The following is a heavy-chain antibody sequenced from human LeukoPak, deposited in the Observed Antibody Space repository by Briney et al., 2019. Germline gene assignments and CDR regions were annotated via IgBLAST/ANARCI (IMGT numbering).Heavy chain of an antibody. CDR2: ISSSSSYI. J-gene: IGHJ4*02. D-gene: IGHD3-10*01. CDR3: ARDLLPFGVTFDY. CDR1: GFTFSSYS. V-gene: IGHV3-21*01. Sequence: PGGSLRLSCAASGFTFSSYSMNWVRQAPGKGLEWVSSISSSSSYIYYADSVKGRFTISRDNAKNSLYLQMNSLRAEDTAVYYCARDLLPFGVTFDYWGQGTLVTVSS.